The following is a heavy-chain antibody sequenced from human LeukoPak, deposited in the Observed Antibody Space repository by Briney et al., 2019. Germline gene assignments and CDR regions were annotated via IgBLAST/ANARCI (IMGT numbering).Heavy chain of an antibody. CDR2: INHSGST. CDR1: GGSFSGYY. J-gene: IGHJ5*02. CDR3: ARGRSSYPRLTQCNWFDP. D-gene: IGHD6-6*01. V-gene: IGHV4-34*01. Sequence: SETLSLTCAVYGGSFSGYYWSWIRQPPGKGLEWIGEINHSGSTNYNPSLKSRVTVSVDTSKNQFSLKLSSVTAADTAVYYCARGRSSYPRLTQCNWFDPWGQGTLVTVSS.